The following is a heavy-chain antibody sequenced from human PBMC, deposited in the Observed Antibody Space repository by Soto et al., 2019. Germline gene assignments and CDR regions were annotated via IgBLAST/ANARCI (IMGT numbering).Heavy chain of an antibody. Sequence: GSLRLSCTASGFTFSTYAMHWVRQAPGKGLEYVSAITNNGGSTFYADSVKGRFTISRDNSMNTLYLQMSSLRVEDTAVYYCVKAFSGQWLNKKAFDYWGQGTLVTVSS. D-gene: IGHD6-19*01. V-gene: IGHV3-64D*08. CDR1: GFTFSTYA. CDR3: VKAFSGQWLNKKAFDY. J-gene: IGHJ4*02. CDR2: ITNNGGST.